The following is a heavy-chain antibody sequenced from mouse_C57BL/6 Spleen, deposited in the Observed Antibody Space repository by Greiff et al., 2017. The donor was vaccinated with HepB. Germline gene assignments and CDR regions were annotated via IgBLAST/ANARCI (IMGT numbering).Heavy chain of an antibody. V-gene: IGHV3-1*01. CDR3: ARARYSNYGGYFDV. D-gene: IGHD2-5*01. J-gene: IGHJ1*03. CDR2: ISYSGST. Sequence: VQLQQSGPGMVKPSQSLSLTCTVTGYSITSGYDWHWIRHFPGNKLEWMGYISYSGSTNYNPSLKSRISITHDTSKNHFFLKLNSVTTEDTATYYCARARYSNYGGYFDVWGTGTTVTVSS. CDR1: GYSITSGYD.